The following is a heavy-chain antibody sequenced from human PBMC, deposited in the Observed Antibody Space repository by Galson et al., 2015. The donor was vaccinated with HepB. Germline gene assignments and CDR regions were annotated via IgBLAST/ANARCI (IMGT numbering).Heavy chain of an antibody. CDR2: ISSSSRYI. CDR1: GFTFSSYS. Sequence: SLRLSCAASGFTFSSYSMNWVRQAPGEGLEWVSSISSSSRYIYYADSMKGRFTITRDNAKNSLYLQMNSLRAEDTAVYYCARDEDNWNDHGMDVWGQGTSVTVSS. CDR3: ARDEDNWNDHGMDV. D-gene: IGHD1-1*01. J-gene: IGHJ6*02. V-gene: IGHV3-21*01.